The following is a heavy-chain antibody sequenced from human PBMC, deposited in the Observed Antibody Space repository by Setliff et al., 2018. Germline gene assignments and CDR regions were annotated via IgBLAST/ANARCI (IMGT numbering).Heavy chain of an antibody. D-gene: IGHD4-17*01. CDR3: AREVLSTVVAWDY. CDR2: IIPLFGTT. Sequence: SVKVSCKASGGTFSSYGISWVRQAPGQGLEWMGGIIPLFGTTNYAQKFQGRVTMTRDTSTNTVYMDLSRLTSDDTAVYYCAREVLSTVVAWDYWGQGTLVTVSS. V-gene: IGHV1-69*05. J-gene: IGHJ4*02. CDR1: GGTFSSYG.